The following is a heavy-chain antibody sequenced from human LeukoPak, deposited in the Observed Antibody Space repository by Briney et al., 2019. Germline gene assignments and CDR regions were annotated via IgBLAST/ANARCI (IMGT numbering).Heavy chain of an antibody. D-gene: IGHD5-18*01. Sequence: GGSLRLSCAASGFTFSSYWMHWVRQAPGKGLEWVAVILYDGNNKYYADSVKGRFTISRDNSKNTLYLQMNSLRAEDTAVYYCARGRKYSYGTYYYGLDVWGQGTTVTVCS. V-gene: IGHV3-30-3*01. CDR1: GFTFSSYW. CDR3: ARGRKYSYGTYYYGLDV. CDR2: ILYDGNNK. J-gene: IGHJ6*02.